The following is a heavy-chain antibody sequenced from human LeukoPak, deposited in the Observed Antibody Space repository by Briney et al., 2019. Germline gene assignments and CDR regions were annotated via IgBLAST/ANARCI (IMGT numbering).Heavy chain of an antibody. D-gene: IGHD2-2*01. Sequence: GGSLRLSCAASGFTCSDYYMSWIRQAPGKGLEWVSYISSSGSTIYYADSEKGRFTISTYNAKNSLYLQMNSLRAEDAAVYYCARDGGYCSSISCHFDYWGQGTLVTVSS. CDR1: GFTCSDYY. J-gene: IGHJ4*02. CDR3: ARDGGYCSSISCHFDY. V-gene: IGHV3-11*01. CDR2: ISSSGSTI.